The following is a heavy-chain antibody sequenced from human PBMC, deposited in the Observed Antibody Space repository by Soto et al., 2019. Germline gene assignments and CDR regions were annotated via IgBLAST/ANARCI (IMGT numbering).Heavy chain of an antibody. CDR1: GGTFSSYT. J-gene: IGHJ3*02. CDR2: IIPILGIA. CDR3: ARPYSSSTGLDAFDS. V-gene: IGHV1-69*02. Sequence: SVKVSCKASGGTFSSYTISWVRQAPGQGLEWMGRIIPILGIANYAQKFQGRVTITADKSTSTAYMELSSLRSEDTAVYYCARPYSSSTGLDAFDSWGQGTMVTVSS. D-gene: IGHD6-13*01.